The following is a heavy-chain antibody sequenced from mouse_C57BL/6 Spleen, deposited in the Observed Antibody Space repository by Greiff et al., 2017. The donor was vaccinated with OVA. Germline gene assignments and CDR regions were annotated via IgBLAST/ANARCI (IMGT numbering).Heavy chain of an antibody. D-gene: IGHD1-1*01. CDR1: GYAFSSSW. CDR3: AREGYYGSYLDY. V-gene: IGHV1-82*01. CDR2: IYPGDGDT. J-gene: IGHJ2*01. Sequence: VQGVESGPELVKPGASVKISCKASGYAFSSSWMNWVKQRPGQGLEWIGRIYPGDGDTNYNGKFKGKATLTADKSSSTAYMQLSSLTSEDSAVYFCAREGYYGSYLDYWGQGTTLTVSS.